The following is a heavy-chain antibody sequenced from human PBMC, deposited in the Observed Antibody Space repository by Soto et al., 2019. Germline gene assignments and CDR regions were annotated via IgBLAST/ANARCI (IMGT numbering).Heavy chain of an antibody. CDR1: VGSISTHY. D-gene: IGHD5-12*01. J-gene: IGHJ4*02. CDR3: ARGRRGYSGYESENYYFDS. CDR2: IYSSGTT. V-gene: IGHV4-4*07. Sequence: SETLSLTCTFSVGSISTHYGTWIRQPAGKGLEYIGHIYSSGTTNYNPSLKSRVTMSVDTSKKQFSLRLSSVTAADTAVYYCARGRRGYSGYESENYYFDSWGQGTLVTVSS.